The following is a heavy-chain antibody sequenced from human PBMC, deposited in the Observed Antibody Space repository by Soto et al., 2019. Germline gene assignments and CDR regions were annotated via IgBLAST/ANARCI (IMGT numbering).Heavy chain of an antibody. CDR1: GGTFSSYS. Sequence: QVQLVQSGAEVKKPGSSVKVSCKASGGTFSSYSINWVRQAPGQGLEWMGEIIPIFGTANYAQKFQGRVTITADESTSTAYVALSSRRSEDTAVYYCARDGGRHSGGIDYGGQGTLVTVSS. V-gene: IGHV1-69*01. D-gene: IGHD1-26*01. CDR2: IIPIFGTA. CDR3: ARDGGRHSGGIDY. J-gene: IGHJ4*02.